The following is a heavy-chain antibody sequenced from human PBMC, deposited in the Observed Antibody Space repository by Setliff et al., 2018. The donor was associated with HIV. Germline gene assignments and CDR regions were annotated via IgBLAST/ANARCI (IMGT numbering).Heavy chain of an antibody. Sequence: SETLSLTCTVSGESITSTNYYWGWLRQPPGKGLEWIGSMSYSGSTYYKSSLKSRVTISVDASKNHFSLKLSSVTAADTAVYYCARCPFLLWFGKISGVDWFDPWGQGTLVTVSS. J-gene: IGHJ5*02. CDR1: GESITSTNYY. D-gene: IGHD3-10*01. CDR2: MSYSGST. CDR3: ARCPFLLWFGKISGVDWFDP. V-gene: IGHV4-39*07.